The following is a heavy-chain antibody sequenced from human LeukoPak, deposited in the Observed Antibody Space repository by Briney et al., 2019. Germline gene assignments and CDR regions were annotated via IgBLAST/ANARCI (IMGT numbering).Heavy chain of an antibody. V-gene: IGHV3-23*01. J-gene: IGHJ4*02. CDR1: GLTFSTYS. D-gene: IGHD6-19*01. CDR3: AKDVAPDSGWDLDY. Sequence: PGGSLRLSCAVSGLTFSTYSMTWVRQGPGKGLEWASSIYNNGAKIFYADSVKGRFTISRDNSKNMLYLQMNSLRVEDTAVYYCAKDVAPDSGWDLDYWGQGTLVTVSS. CDR2: IYNNGAKI.